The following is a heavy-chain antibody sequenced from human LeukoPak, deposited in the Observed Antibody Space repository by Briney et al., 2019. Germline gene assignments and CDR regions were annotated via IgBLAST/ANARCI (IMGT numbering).Heavy chain of an antibody. CDR3: ARAPLGYLMDV. D-gene: IGHD6-13*01. J-gene: IGHJ6*04. V-gene: IGHV4-34*01. CDR2: INHSGST. Sequence: PSETLSLTCAVYGGSFSGYYWSWIRQPPGKGLEWIGEINHSGSTNYNPSLKSRVTISVDTSKNQFSLKLSSVTAADTAVYYCARAPLGYLMDVWAKGPRSPSPQ. CDR1: GGSFSGYY.